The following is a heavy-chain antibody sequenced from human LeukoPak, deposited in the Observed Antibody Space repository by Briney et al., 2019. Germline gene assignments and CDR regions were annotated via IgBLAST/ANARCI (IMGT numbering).Heavy chain of an antibody. D-gene: IGHD3-3*01. Sequence: GGSLRLSCAASGFTFSTYEMDWVRQAPGKGLEWVSYIDSNSRTIYYADSVKGRFTISRDNAKNSLYLQMNSLRAEDTALYYCARESGLEWSPGDYWGQGTLVTVSS. J-gene: IGHJ4*02. CDR3: ARESGLEWSPGDY. CDR2: IDSNSRTI. CDR1: GFTFSTYE. V-gene: IGHV3-48*03.